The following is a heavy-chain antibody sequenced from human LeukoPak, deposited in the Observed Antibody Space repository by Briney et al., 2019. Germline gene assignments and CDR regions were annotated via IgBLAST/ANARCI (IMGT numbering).Heavy chain of an antibody. V-gene: IGHV3-74*01. D-gene: IGHD4-17*01. CDR3: ARDKTVSALRRDYMDV. J-gene: IGHJ6*03. CDR1: GFTFSNYW. Sequence: PGGSLRLSSVASGFTFSNYWMHWVRQVPGKGLVWVSRINLDGSTTTYADSVKGRFTISRDNSKNTLYLQMNSLRAEDTALYYCARDKTVSALRRDYMDVWGKGTTVTVSS. CDR2: INLDGSTT.